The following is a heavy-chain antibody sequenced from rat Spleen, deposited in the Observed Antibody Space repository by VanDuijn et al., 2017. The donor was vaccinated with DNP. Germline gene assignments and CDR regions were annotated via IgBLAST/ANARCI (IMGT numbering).Heavy chain of an antibody. V-gene: IGHV5-22*01. CDR3: AREQHFYFDY. Sequence: EVQLVESGGGLVQPGRSLKLSCAASGFTFSDYYMAWVRQAPKKGLELVAAISYEGRSTYYGDSVKGRFTISRDNAKTTLYLQMNSLKSEDTATYYCAREQHFYFDYWGQGVMVTVSS. J-gene: IGHJ2*01. D-gene: IGHD1-10*01. CDR1: GFTFSDYY. CDR2: ISYEGRST.